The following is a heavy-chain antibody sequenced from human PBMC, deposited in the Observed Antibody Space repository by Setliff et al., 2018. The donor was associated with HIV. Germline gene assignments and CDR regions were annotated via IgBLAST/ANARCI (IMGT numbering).Heavy chain of an antibody. CDR1: GYTFTSYA. V-gene: IGHV1-3*01. Sequence: VASVKVSCKASGYTFTSYAMHWVRQAPGQRLEWMGWINAGNGNTKYSQKFQGRVTITRDTSASTAYMELSSLRSEDTAVYYCARDTVPIVGPEYYFDYWGQGTLVTVSS. CDR2: INAGNGNT. J-gene: IGHJ4*02. D-gene: IGHD1-26*01. CDR3: ARDTVPIVGPEYYFDY.